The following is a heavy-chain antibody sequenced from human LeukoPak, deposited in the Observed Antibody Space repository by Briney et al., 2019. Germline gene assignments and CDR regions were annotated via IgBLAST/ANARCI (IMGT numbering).Heavy chain of an antibody. J-gene: IGHJ4*02. CDR1: GYTFTSYY. Sequence: GASVKVSCKASGYTFTSYYMHWVRQAPGQGLEWMGIINPSGGSTSYAQKFQGRVTITADESTSTAYMELSSLRSEDTAVYFCARGLAAASAVTIDYWGQGTLVTVSS. V-gene: IGHV1-46*01. D-gene: IGHD6-13*01. CDR2: INPSGGST. CDR3: ARGLAAASAVTIDY.